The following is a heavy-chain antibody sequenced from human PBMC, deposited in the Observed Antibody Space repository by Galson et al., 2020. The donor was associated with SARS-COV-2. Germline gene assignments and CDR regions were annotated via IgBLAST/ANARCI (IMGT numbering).Heavy chain of an antibody. CDR1: GFTFSDYT. D-gene: IGHD6-13*01. CDR2: ISISGSYK. J-gene: IGHJ2*01. CDR3: AKAVGAAPVYYCYFDL. Sequence: GGSLRLSCAASGFTFSDYTINWVRQAPGKGLEWVSAISISGSYKIYADSVRGRFTISRDNAKNSSYLQMSSLRAEDTAVYYCAKAVGAAPVYYCYFDLWGRGTLVTVSS. V-gene: IGHV3-21*01.